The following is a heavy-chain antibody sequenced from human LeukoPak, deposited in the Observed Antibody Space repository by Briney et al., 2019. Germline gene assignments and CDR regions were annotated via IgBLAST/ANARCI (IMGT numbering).Heavy chain of an antibody. CDR1: GFPFSKFW. D-gene: IGHD1-1*01. V-gene: IGHV3-7*04. Sequence: PGGSLSLSCAVSGFPFSKFWMSWVRQAPGRGLEWVANIHLEGNEKYHVESVKGRFTISRDNTKNLLFLQMNDLRVEDTAVYYCARGDDFSGDHWGQGTLVTVSS. J-gene: IGHJ4*02. CDR2: IHLEGNEK. CDR3: ARGDDFSGDH.